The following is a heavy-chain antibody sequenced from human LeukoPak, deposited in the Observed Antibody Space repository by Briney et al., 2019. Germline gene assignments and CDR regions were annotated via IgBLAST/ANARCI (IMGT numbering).Heavy chain of an antibody. J-gene: IGHJ4*02. CDR1: GGSISSGSYY. V-gene: IGHV4-61*02. D-gene: IGHD3-3*01. Sequence: SETLSLTCTVSGGSISSGSYYWSWIRQPAGKGLEWIGRIYTSGSTNYNPSLKSRVTISVDTSKNQFSLKLSSVTAADTAVYYCAGSGFWSGYGRGTFDYWGQGTLVTVSS. CDR3: AGSGFWSGYGRGTFDY. CDR2: IYTSGST.